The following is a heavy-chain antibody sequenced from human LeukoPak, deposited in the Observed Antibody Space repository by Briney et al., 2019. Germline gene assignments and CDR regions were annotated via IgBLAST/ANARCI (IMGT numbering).Heavy chain of an antibody. J-gene: IGHJ3*02. Sequence: GASVRVSYKASGYTFTSYYMHWVRQAPGKGREWMGIINPSGGDTSYAQKFQGRVTMTRDTSTSTVYMELSSLRSEDTAVYYCASPTLPTNDAFAIWGQGTMVTVSS. CDR1: GYTFTSYY. CDR2: INPSGGDT. CDR3: ASPTLPTNDAFAI. D-gene: IGHD2-15*01. V-gene: IGHV1-46*01.